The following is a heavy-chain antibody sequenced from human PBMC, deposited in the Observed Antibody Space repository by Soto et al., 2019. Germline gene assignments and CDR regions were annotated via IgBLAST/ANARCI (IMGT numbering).Heavy chain of an antibody. D-gene: IGHD3-10*01. Sequence: QLHLVQSGAEVKKAGSSVKVSCKASGGTVSSYAITWVRQAPGKGLEWMGVCIPIFASAHYAPKFQCRITITADESTSRAYMELSGLTSEDTAIYYCARDVSSDTTGFRGYDLWGQGTQVTVSS. CDR3: ARDVSSDTTGFRGYDL. V-gene: IGHV1-69*01. J-gene: IGHJ4*02. CDR1: GGTVSSYA. CDR2: CIPIFASA.